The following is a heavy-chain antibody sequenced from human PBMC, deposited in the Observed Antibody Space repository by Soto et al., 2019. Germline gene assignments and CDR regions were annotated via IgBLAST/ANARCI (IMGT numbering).Heavy chain of an antibody. V-gene: IGHV1-46*01. CDR2: INPSGGST. CDR1: GYIFTNHY. Sequence: ASVKVSCKASGYIFTNHYIHWVRQAPGQGLEWMGIINPSGGSTNYLQKFQGRIIMTRDTSTSTVYMELSSLRSEDTAVYFCARADYYDSSGFYYDCWGQGTLVTVSS. CDR3: ARADYYDSSGFYYDC. D-gene: IGHD3-22*01. J-gene: IGHJ4*02.